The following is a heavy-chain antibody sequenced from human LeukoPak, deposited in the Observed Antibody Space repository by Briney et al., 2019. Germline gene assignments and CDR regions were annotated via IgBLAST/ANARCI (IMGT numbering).Heavy chain of an antibody. CDR1: GGSISSSSYY. V-gene: IGHV4-39*07. CDR2: INHSGST. J-gene: IGHJ4*02. CDR3: ARGKYSGSYYY. Sequence: SETLSLTCTVSGGSISSSSYYWSWIRQPPGKGLEWIGEINHSGSTNYNPSLKSRVTMSVDTSKNQFSLKLSSVTAADTAVYYCARGKYSGSYYYWGQGTLVTVSS. D-gene: IGHD1-26*01.